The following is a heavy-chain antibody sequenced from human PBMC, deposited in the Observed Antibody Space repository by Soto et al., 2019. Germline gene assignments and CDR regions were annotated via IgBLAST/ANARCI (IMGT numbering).Heavy chain of an antibody. J-gene: IGHJ4*02. D-gene: IGHD4-17*01. CDR1: GFTFSSYG. CDR2: ISYDGNNT. Sequence: QVQLVESGGGVVQPGRSLRLSCAASGFTFSSYGMHWVRQAPGKGLEWVAVISYDGNNTYYADSVKGRFTISRDNFKNTLYLQMESLRAEDTSMYYCAKDHLETTVTTPSYWGQGTLVTVS. CDR3: AKDHLETTVTTPSY. V-gene: IGHV3-30*18.